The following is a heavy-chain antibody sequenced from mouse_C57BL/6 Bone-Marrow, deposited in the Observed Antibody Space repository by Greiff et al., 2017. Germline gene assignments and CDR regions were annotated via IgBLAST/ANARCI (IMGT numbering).Heavy chain of an antibody. V-gene: IGHV5-12*01. J-gene: IGHJ4*01. Sequence: EVHLVESGGGLGQPGGSLKLSCAASGFTFSDYYMYWVRRTPEKRLEWVAYISNGGGSTYYPDTVKGRFTISRDNAKNTLYLQMSRLKSEDTAMYYFARSGNLHAMDYWGQGTSVTVSS. D-gene: IGHD4-1*01. CDR3: ARSGNLHAMDY. CDR1: GFTFSDYY. CDR2: ISNGGGST.